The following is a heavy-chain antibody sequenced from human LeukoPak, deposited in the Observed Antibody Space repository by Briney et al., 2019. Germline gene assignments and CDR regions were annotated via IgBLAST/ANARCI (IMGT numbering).Heavy chain of an antibody. V-gene: IGHV3-23*01. D-gene: IGHD3-10*01. CDR2: ISGTGVTT. J-gene: IGHJ4*02. CDR1: GFTFNSYA. CDR3: AKDQRFGDLDDY. Sequence: GGSLRLSCAATGFTFNSYAMSWVRQAPGKGLEWVSSISGTGVTTYYADSVKGRFAISRDNSKNTLYLQMTSLRAEDTAVYYCAKDQRFGDLDDYRGQGTMVTVSS.